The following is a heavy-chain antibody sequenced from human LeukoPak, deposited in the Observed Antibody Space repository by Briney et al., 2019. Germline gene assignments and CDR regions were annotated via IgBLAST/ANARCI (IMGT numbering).Heavy chain of an antibody. Sequence: SVKVSCKASGYTFTGCYIHWVRQAPGQGLEWMGRIIPILGIANYAQKFQGRVTITADKSTSTAYMELSSLRSEDTAVYYCARFRGVIINDYYGMDVWGQGTTVTVSS. D-gene: IGHD3-10*01. CDR1: GYTFTGCY. CDR2: IIPILGIA. V-gene: IGHV1-69*02. CDR3: ARFRGVIINDYYGMDV. J-gene: IGHJ6*02.